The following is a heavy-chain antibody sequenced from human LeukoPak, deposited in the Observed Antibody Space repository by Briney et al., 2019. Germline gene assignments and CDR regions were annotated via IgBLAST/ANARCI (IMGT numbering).Heavy chain of an antibody. Sequence: SETMSFTSSVSGGSISSCGYYWSWIRQHPGKGLEWIGYIYYSGSTYYNPSLKSRVTISVDTSKNQFSLKLSSVTAADTAVYYCAGERRYLKSWGQGTLVTVSS. V-gene: IGHV4-31*03. CDR1: GGSISSCGYY. D-gene: IGHD3-10*01. CDR3: AGERRYLKS. J-gene: IGHJ4*02. CDR2: IYYSGST.